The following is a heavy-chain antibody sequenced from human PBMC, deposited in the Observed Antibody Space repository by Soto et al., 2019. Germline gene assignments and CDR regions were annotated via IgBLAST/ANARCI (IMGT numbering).Heavy chain of an antibody. CDR1: GFTFSSYW. CDR2: INTDGSST. V-gene: IGHV3-74*01. Sequence: GGSLRFFCAASGFTFSSYWMHWVRQAPGKGLVWVSHINTDGSSTSYADSVKGRFTISRDNAKNTLYLQMNSLRAEDTAVYYCARDWGNGWYPWGQGTLVTVSS. D-gene: IGHD6-19*01. CDR3: ARDWGNGWYP. J-gene: IGHJ5*02.